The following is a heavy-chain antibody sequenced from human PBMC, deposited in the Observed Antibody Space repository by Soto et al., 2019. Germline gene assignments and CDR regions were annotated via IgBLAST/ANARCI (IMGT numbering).Heavy chain of an antibody. CDR3: ARGYYDILTAGRNDAFDI. CDR2: IWFDGSNK. CDR1: GFTFSNYG. Sequence: QVQLVESGGGVVQPGRSLRLSCAASGFTFSNYGMHWVRQAPGKGLEWVAVIWFDGSNKYYVDSVKGRFTISRDNSKNTLYLQMNSLRAEDTAVYYCARGYYDILTAGRNDAFDIWGKGTMVTVSS. D-gene: IGHD3-9*01. V-gene: IGHV3-33*01. J-gene: IGHJ3*02.